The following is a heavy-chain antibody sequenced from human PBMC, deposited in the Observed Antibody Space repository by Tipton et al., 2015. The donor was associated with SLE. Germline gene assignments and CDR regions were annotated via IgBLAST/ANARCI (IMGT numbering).Heavy chain of an antibody. CDR1: GGSMSRSSYY. CDR2: LYYNGNT. D-gene: IGHD2-15*01. Sequence: TLSLTCTVSGGSMSRSSYYWAWIRQPPGKGLEWIGSLYYNGNTYYKPSLKSRVTISIDTSKNQFSLKLGSVTAADTAVYYCARRVYGGSYHDSWGQGTLVTASS. J-gene: IGHJ4*02. V-gene: IGHV4-39*01. CDR3: ARRVYGGSYHDS.